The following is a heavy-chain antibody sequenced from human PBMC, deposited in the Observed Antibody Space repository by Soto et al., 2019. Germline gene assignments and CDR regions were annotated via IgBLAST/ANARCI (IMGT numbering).Heavy chain of an antibody. J-gene: IGHJ4*02. CDR1: GGSITTGGSY. Sequence: SETLSLTCTVSGGSITTGGSYWSWIRQHPGKGLEWIGNIYHSGNTYYNPSLKSRLTISVDTSKNRFSLMVDSVTAADTAIYHCARDGLSPRDYYGSGSFGYWGQGTLVTVSS. CDR2: IYHSGNT. V-gene: IGHV4-31*03. D-gene: IGHD3-10*01. CDR3: ARDGLSPRDYYGSGSFGY.